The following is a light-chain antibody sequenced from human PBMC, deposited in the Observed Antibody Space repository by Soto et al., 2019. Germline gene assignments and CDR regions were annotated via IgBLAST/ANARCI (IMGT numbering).Light chain of an antibody. CDR3: QQGHNWPLT. J-gene: IGKJ2*01. Sequence: EIVMTQSPATLSVSPGERATLSCRASQSISSELAWYQQRPGQPPRLLIYGASTRATGVPDRFTGSGSGSDFTLHISGLQSEEFAVYYCQQGHNWPLTFGQGTRLEI. V-gene: IGKV3-15*01. CDR1: QSISSE. CDR2: GAS.